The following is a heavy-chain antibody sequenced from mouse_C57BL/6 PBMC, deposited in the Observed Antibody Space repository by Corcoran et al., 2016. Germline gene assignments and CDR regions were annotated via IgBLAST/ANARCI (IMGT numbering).Heavy chain of an antibody. J-gene: IGHJ3*01. CDR2: ISYDGTN. CDR1: VYSITRSYY. Sequence: DVQLQESGPGLVKPSQSLSLTCSVTVYSITRSYYWNWIRQFPINKLESMGYISYDGTNNYNPSLKNRISNTRDTSKNQFFLKLNSVTMEDTAEYYCSREGDWFAYWGQGTLVPVSA. V-gene: IGHV3-6*01. CDR3: SREGDWFAY.